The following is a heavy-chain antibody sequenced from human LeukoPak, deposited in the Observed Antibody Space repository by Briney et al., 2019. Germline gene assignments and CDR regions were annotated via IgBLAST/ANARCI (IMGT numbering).Heavy chain of an antibody. CDR1: GGSISSYY. CDR2: IYYSGST. V-gene: IGHV4-59*08. Sequence: PSETLSLTCTVSGGSISSYYWSWIRQPPGKGLEWIGYIYYSGSTNYNPSLKSRVTISVDTSKNQFSLKLSSVTAADTAVYYCARHRVRAYYFDYWGQGTLVTVSS. D-gene: IGHD3-10*01. J-gene: IGHJ4*02. CDR3: ARHRVRAYYFDY.